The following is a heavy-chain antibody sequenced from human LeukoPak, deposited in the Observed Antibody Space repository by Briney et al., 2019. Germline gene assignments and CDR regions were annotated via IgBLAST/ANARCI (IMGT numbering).Heavy chain of an antibody. Sequence: SGTLSLTCAVSGGSILTTNWWCWVRQPPGKVLEWIGEVHLSGTSNYNPSLKSRVSMSIDKSKNQLSLKLTSVTAADTAMYYCARESGAFSPFGFWGQGTLVTVSS. J-gene: IGHJ4*02. CDR1: GGSILTTNW. V-gene: IGHV4-4*02. CDR3: ARESGAFSPFGF. D-gene: IGHD1-26*01. CDR2: VHLSGTS.